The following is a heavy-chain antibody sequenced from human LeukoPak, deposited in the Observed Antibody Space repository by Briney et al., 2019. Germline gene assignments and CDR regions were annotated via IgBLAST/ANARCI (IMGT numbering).Heavy chain of an antibody. Sequence: GGSLRLSCAASGNYWMHWVRQVPGKGLAWVSHINSDGSWTSYADSVKGRFTISKDNAKNTVYLQMNSLRAEDTAVYYCVSFYETYWGRGTLVTVSS. V-gene: IGHV3-74*01. CDR1: GNYW. D-gene: IGHD2/OR15-2a*01. CDR3: VSFYETY. CDR2: INSDGSWT. J-gene: IGHJ4*02.